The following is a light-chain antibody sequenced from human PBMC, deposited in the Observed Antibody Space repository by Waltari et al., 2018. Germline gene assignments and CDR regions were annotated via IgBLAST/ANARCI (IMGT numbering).Light chain of an antibody. J-gene: IGKJ4*01. CDR1: QDINDR. Sequence: DIQMTQSPSSLSASVGDRVTVTCQASQDINDRLNWYQQKPGKPPNLLIYGASNLEIGIPSRFSGGGSGTEFTFTISTLQPEDFATYYCQQYDNLPLTFGGGTRVDIK. CDR2: GAS. V-gene: IGKV1-33*01. CDR3: QQYDNLPLT.